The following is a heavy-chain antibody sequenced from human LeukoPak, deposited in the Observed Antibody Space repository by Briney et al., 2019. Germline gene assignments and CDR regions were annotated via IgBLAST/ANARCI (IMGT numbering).Heavy chain of an antibody. Sequence: SQTLSLTCIVSGGSISRGSYYWNWIRQPAGKGLEWMGRSHNSGSTNYNPSLKSRVTISVDTSKNQFSLKLSSVTAADTAVYYCARGGLSSGWYYFDYWGQGTLVTVSS. CDR3: ARGGLSSGWYYFDY. D-gene: IGHD6-19*01. V-gene: IGHV4-61*02. CDR2: SHNSGST. CDR1: GGSISRGSYY. J-gene: IGHJ4*02.